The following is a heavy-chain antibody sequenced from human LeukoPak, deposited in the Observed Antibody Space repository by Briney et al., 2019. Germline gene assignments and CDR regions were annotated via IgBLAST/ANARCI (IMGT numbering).Heavy chain of an antibody. CDR1: GFTFSSYA. D-gene: IGHD1-26*01. Sequence: GGSLRLSCAASGFTFSSYAMSWVRQAPGKGLEWVSTISGSGGVTYYPDSVRGRFTISRDNSKNTLHLHMDSLRAEDTAIYYCAKWPEGATPKFHYWGQGTLVTVSS. CDR3: AKWPEGATPKFHY. V-gene: IGHV3-23*01. CDR2: ISGSGGVT. J-gene: IGHJ4*02.